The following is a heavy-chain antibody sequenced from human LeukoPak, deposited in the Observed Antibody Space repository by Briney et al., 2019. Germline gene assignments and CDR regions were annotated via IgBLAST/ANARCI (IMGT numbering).Heavy chain of an antibody. CDR2: IYYSGST. D-gene: IGHD4-17*01. Sequence: SETLSLTCTVSGGSISSGDYYWSWIRQPPGKGLEWIGYIYYSGSTYYNPSLKSRVTISVDTSKNQFSLKLSSVTAADTALYYCAREGATTVTANWFDPWGQGTLVTVSS. V-gene: IGHV4-30-4*01. J-gene: IGHJ5*02. CDR3: AREGATTVTANWFDP. CDR1: GGSISSGDYY.